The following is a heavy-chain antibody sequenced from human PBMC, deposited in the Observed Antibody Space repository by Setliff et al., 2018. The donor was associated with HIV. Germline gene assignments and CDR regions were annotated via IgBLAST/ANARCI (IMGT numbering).Heavy chain of an antibody. V-gene: IGHV4-31*03. Sequence: SETLSLTCIVSGGSISSGGYYWTWIRQYPGKGLEWIGYIYYTGSTYYNPSLKSRLTMSVDASKNQFSLKLTSVTAADTSVYFCTTESSGWSNYWGQGTLVTVSS. J-gene: IGHJ4*02. CDR2: IYYTGST. D-gene: IGHD6-19*01. CDR1: GGSISSGGYY. CDR3: TTESSGWSNY.